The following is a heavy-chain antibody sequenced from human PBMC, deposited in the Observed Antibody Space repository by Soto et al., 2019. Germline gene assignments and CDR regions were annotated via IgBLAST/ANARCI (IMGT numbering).Heavy chain of an antibody. CDR2: ISGSGGST. CDR3: AKGGILAQWLVDEHGDY. V-gene: IGHV3-23*01. J-gene: IGHJ4*01. Sequence: PGWSMRLCFAASGFTFSSYAMSWVRQAPGKGLEWVSAISGSGGSTYYADSVKGRFTISRDNSKNTLYLQMNSLRAEDTAVYYCAKGGILAQWLVDEHGDYWGHGNRVTVAS. CDR1: GFTFSSYA. D-gene: IGHD6-19*01.